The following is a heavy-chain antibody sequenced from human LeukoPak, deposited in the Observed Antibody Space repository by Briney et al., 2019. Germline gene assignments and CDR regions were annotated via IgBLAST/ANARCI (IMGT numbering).Heavy chain of an antibody. Sequence: GESLKISCKGSGYSFQDYWIGWMRQMPGKGPELMGCIFPHDSDTKYSPSFEGQVTISVDKSISTAYVQWGSLRVSDTAIYYCAKFGIRGCSSSTRCYTSFFYYGMDVWGQGTTVTVSS. D-gene: IGHD2-2*02. CDR2: IFPHDSDT. J-gene: IGHJ6*02. CDR3: AKFGIRGCSSSTRCYTSFFYYGMDV. V-gene: IGHV5-51*01. CDR1: GYSFQDYW.